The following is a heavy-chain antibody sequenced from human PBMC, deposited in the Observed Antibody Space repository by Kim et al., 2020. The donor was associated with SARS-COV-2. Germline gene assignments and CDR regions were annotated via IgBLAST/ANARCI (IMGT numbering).Heavy chain of an antibody. D-gene: IGHD3-9*01. CDR1: GFTFSRYA. V-gene: IGHV3-30*04. CDR3: ARDLMYYDILTGYLKAYYYYYGMGV. Sequence: GGSLRLSCAASGFTFSRYAMHWVRQAPGKGLEWVAVISYDGSNKYYVDSVKGRFTISSDNSKNTLYLQMNSLRAEDTAVYYCARDLMYYDILTGYLKAYYYYYGMGVWGQGTTVTVSS. CDR2: ISYDGSNK. J-gene: IGHJ6*02.